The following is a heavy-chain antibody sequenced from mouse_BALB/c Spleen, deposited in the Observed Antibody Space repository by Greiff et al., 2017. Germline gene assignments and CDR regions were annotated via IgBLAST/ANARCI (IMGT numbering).Heavy chain of an antibody. CDR2: ISSGGGST. Sequence: EVKLQESGGGLVKPGGSLKLSCAASGFAFSSYDMSWVRQTPEKRLEWVAYISSGGGSTYYPDTVKGRFTISRDNAKNTLYLQMSSLKSEDTAMYYCARRPQFITTAQDYWGQGTSVTVSS. J-gene: IGHJ4*01. V-gene: IGHV5-12-1*01. CDR1: GFAFSSYD. D-gene: IGHD1-2*01. CDR3: ARRPQFITTAQDY.